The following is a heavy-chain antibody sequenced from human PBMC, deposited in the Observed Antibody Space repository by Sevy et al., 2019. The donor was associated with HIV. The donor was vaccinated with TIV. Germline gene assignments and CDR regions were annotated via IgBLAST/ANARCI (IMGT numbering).Heavy chain of an antibody. CDR2: IKQDGSEK. J-gene: IGHJ4*02. CDR3: ARGIFGSGSRLGLGY. V-gene: IGHV3-7*01. D-gene: IGHD3-10*01. CDR1: GFTFSNNW. Sequence: GGSLRLSCVASGFTFSNNWMTWVRQAPGKGLQWVANIKQDGSEKYFVASVKGRFTISRDNAKNSLYLQMSSLRVEDTAVYYCARGIFGSGSRLGLGYWGQGTLVTVSS.